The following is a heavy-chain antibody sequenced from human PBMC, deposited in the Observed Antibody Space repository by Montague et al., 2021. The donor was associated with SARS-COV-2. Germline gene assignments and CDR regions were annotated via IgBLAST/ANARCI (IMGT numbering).Heavy chain of an antibody. CDR1: GGSFSDYY. Sequence: SETLSLTCAVYGGSFSDYYWTWIRQSPGKGLEWIGEINHRGSSNYNPSLKSRISMSVDTSKNQISLKLTSVTAADTATYYCARGQVTILEVLIRLPAAETIDIWGQGTKVTVSS. CDR3: ARGQVTILEVLIRLPAAETIDI. J-gene: IGHJ3*02. D-gene: IGHD3-3*01. V-gene: IGHV4-34*01. CDR2: INHRGSS.